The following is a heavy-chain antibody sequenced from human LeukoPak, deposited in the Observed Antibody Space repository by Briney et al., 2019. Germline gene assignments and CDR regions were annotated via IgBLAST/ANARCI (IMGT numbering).Heavy chain of an antibody. J-gene: IGHJ4*02. V-gene: IGHV3-7*01. D-gene: IGHD3-22*01. CDR2: LQQDGSSK. Sequence: GGSLRLSCAASGFTFRSYWMSWVRQAPGKGLEWVANLQQDGSSKYYVDSVKGRFTISRDNAKNSLYLQMNSLRAEDTAVYYCARVRGGYYFDYWGQGTLVTVSS. CDR3: ARVRGGYYFDY. CDR1: GFTFRSYW.